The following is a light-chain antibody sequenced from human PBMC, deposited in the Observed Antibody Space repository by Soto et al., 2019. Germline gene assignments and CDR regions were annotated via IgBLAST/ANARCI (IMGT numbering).Light chain of an antibody. J-gene: IGLJ1*01. V-gene: IGLV2-14*03. Sequence: QSALTQPASVSGSPGQSITISCTGTSSDVGGNKYVSWYQHYPGKAPKLMICDVSNRPSGVSNRFSGSKSGNTASLTISGLQAEDEADYYCRAFTGTTYVFGTGTKLTVL. CDR1: SSDVGGNKY. CDR2: DVS. CDR3: RAFTGTTYV.